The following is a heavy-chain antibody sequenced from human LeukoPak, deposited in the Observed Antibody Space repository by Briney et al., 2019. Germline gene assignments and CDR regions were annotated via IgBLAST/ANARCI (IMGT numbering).Heavy chain of an antibody. CDR3: AKDRAVVPAAMTHDAFDI. CDR1: GFTFDDYA. Sequence: QPGRSLRLSCAASGFTFDDYAMHWVRQAPGKGLEWVSGISWNSGSIGYADSVKGRFTISRDNAKNSLYLQMNSLRAEDTALYYCAKDRAVVPAAMTHDAFDIWGQGTMVTVSS. CDR2: ISWNSGSI. V-gene: IGHV3-9*01. D-gene: IGHD2-2*01. J-gene: IGHJ3*02.